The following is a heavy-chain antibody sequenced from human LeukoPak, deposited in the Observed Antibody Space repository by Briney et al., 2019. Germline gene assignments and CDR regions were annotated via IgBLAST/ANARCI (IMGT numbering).Heavy chain of an antibody. CDR1: GGSISSSSYY. CDR2: MYYSGST. V-gene: IGHV4-39*01. CDR3: ASPPGYYGSGSPGDYFDY. Sequence: PSETLSLTCTVSGGSISSSSYYWGWIRQPPGKGLEWIGSMYYSGSTYYNPSLKSRVTLSVDTSKNQFSLKLSSVTAADTAVYYCASPPGYYGSGSPGDYFDYWGQGTLVTVSS. D-gene: IGHD3-10*01. J-gene: IGHJ4*02.